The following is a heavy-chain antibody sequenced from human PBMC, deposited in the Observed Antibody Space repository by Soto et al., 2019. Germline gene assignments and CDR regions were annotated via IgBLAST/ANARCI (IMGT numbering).Heavy chain of an antibody. CDR2: IYYSGST. Sequence: SETLSLTCTVSGRSISSSSYYWGWFRQPPGKGLEWIGSIYYSGSTYYNPSLKSRVTISVDTSKNQFSLKLSSVTAADTAVYYCARAVEVPADFDYWGQGTLVTVS. D-gene: IGHD1-1*01. CDR1: GRSISSSSYY. CDR3: ARAVEVPADFDY. V-gene: IGHV4-39*01. J-gene: IGHJ4*02.